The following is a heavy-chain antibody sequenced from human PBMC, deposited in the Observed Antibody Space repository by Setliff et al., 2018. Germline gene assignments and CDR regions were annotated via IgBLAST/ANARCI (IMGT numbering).Heavy chain of an antibody. CDR3: ARGPRITIFWVVSLSLYGMDV. CDR1: GYPFTGYY. V-gene: IGHV1-2*04. Sequence: SVKVSCKASGYPFTGYYMHWVRQAPGQGLEWMGWINPNSGGTNYAQKFQGWVTMTRNTSISTAYMELSRLRSDDTAVYYCARGPRITIFWVVSLSLYGMDVWGQGTTVTVSS. J-gene: IGHJ6*02. CDR2: INPNSGGT. D-gene: IGHD3-3*01.